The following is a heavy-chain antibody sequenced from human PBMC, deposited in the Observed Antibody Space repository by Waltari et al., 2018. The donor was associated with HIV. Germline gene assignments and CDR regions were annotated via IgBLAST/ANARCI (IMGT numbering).Heavy chain of an antibody. CDR1: GGSISNYY. D-gene: IGHD6-19*01. V-gene: IGHV4-59*01. CDR2: IYYTGST. CDR3: ARYSSAWTGFDY. Sequence: QVQLQESGPGLVKPSETLSLICTVSGGSISNYYWGWIRQPPGKGLEWIGYIYYTGSTDYNPSLQSRVTISVDTSKNQFSLKLTSVTAADTVQYYCARYSSAWTGFDYWGQGTLVTVSS. J-gene: IGHJ4*02.